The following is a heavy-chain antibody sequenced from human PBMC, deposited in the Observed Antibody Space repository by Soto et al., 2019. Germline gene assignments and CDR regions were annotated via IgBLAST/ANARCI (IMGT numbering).Heavy chain of an antibody. CDR2: MNPNTGNS. V-gene: IGHV1-8*01. CDR3: ARRAETNGWNGFGADKYYFDF. J-gene: IGHJ4*02. Sequence: ASVKVSCKASRYTFTSYDIYWVRQATGQGLEWMGWMNPNTGNSGYAQKFQGRVTMTSDTSISTAHMVLSSLRSEDTAVYYCARRAETNGWNGFGADKYYFDFWGQGTLVTVSS. CDR1: RYTFTSYD. D-gene: IGHD1-1*01.